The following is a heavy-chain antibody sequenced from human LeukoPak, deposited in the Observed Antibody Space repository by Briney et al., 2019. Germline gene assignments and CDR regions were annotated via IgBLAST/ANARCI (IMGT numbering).Heavy chain of an antibody. D-gene: IGHD6-13*01. V-gene: IGHV3-23*01. CDR2: ISGSGGST. Sequence: GGSLRLSCVVSGFTFSKYAMSWVRQAPGKGLEWVSAISGSGGSTYYADSVKGRFTISRDNSKNTLYLQMNSLRAEDTAVYYCASLIAAARRGIAAASDYWGQGTLVTVSS. CDR3: ASLIAAARRGIAAASDY. J-gene: IGHJ4*02. CDR1: GFTFSKYA.